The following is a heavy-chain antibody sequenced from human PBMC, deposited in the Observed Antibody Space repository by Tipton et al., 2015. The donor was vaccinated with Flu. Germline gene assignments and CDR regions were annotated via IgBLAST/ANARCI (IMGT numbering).Heavy chain of an antibody. J-gene: IGHJ4*02. CDR3: AREYGDYGASFDY. CDR1: GFTFSSYW. CDR2: INSDGSST. D-gene: IGHD4-17*01. Sequence: GSLGLSCAASGFTFSSYWMHWVRQAPGKGLVWVSRINSDGSSTSYADSVKGRFTISRDNAENTLYLQMNSLRAEDTAVYYCAREYGDYGASFDYWGQGTLVTVSS. V-gene: IGHV3-74*01.